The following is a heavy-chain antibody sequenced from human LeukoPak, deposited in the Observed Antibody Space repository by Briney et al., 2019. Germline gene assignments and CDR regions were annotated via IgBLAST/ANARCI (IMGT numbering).Heavy chain of an antibody. CDR2: IYYGGST. Sequence: SSETLSLTCTVSGYSISSGYYWSWIRQPPGKGLEWIGYIYYGGSTYYNPSLKSRVTISVDTSKNQFSLRLTSVTAADTAVYYCARDIGIEAPSDYWGQGTLVTVSS. D-gene: IGHD6-13*01. V-gene: IGHV4-38-2*02. J-gene: IGHJ4*02. CDR1: GYSISSGYY. CDR3: ARDIGIEAPSDY.